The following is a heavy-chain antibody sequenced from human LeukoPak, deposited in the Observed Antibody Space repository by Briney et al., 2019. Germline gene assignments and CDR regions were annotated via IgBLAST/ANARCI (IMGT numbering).Heavy chain of an antibody. CDR1: GFTFSSYW. CDR3: ARIEGNCSGGNCYWGHGYYFDL. J-gene: IGHJ2*01. D-gene: IGHD2-15*01. CDR2: INSDGSST. V-gene: IGHV3-74*01. Sequence: GGSLRLSCAASGFTFSSYWMHWVHQAPGKGLVWVSRINSDGSSTSYADSVKGRFTISRDNAKNTLYVQMNSLRAEDTAVYYCARIEGNCSGGNCYWGHGYYFDLWGRGTLVTVSS.